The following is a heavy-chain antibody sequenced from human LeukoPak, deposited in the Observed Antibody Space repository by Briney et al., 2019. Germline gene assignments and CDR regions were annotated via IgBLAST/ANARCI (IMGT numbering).Heavy chain of an antibody. CDR3: TTHRGEWVVDY. J-gene: IGHJ4*02. D-gene: IGHD3-16*01. CDR1: GFSFSSYY. Sequence: GGSLRLSCAASGFSFSSYYVNWVRQAPGKGLEWVSCISSSSTYIYYADSVRGRFAISRDNAKNSLYLQMNSLKTEDTAVYFCTTHRGEWVVDYWGQGTLVTVSS. CDR2: ISSSSTYI. V-gene: IGHV3-21*03.